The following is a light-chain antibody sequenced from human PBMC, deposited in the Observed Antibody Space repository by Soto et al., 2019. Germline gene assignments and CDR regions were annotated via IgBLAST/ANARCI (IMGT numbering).Light chain of an antibody. J-gene: IGLJ1*01. V-gene: IGLV2-8*01. Sequence: QSVLTQPPSASGSPGQSVTISCTGTSSDVGKYDYVSWFQHHPGKAPKLIIYEVSKRPSGVPDRFSGSKSGSTASLTVSGLQAEDEADYYCCSYAGSYTLYVFGTGTKVTVL. CDR1: SSDVGKYDY. CDR3: CSYAGSYTLYV. CDR2: EVS.